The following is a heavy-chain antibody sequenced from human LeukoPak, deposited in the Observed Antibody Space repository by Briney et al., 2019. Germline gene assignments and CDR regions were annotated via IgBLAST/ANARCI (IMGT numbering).Heavy chain of an antibody. J-gene: IGHJ4*02. V-gene: IGHV4-61*02. CDR2: IYTSGST. Sequence: SQTLSLTCTVSGGSISSGSYYWSWIRQPAGKGLEWIGRIYTSGSTNYNPSLKSRVTISVDTSKNQFSLKLSSVTAADTAVYYCARETFEYSSSGFDYWAREPWSPSPQ. CDR1: GGSISSGSYY. CDR3: ARETFEYSSSGFDY. D-gene: IGHD6-6*01.